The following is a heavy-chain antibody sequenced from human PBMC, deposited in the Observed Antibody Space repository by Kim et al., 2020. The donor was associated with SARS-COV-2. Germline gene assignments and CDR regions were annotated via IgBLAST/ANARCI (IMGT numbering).Heavy chain of an antibody. CDR1: GASISKSGYY. CDR2: IYYSGST. D-gene: IGHD6-13*01. J-gene: IGHJ5*01. CDR3: VSSFTAISSRWPANWF. Sequence: SETLSLTCSVSGASISKSGYYWGWIRQPPGKGLQWIANIYYSGSTYYNPSLRSRVTISADMPNNQFSLRLTSVTAADTAMYYCVSSFTAISSRWPANWF. V-gene: IGHV4-39*01.